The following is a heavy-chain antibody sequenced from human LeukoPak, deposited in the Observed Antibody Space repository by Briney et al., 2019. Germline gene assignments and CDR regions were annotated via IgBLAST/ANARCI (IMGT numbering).Heavy chain of an antibody. Sequence: GGSLRLSCAASGFTFSSYWMHWFRQAPGKGLVWVARINSDGSSTNYADSVKGRFTISRDNAKNTLYLQMSSLRAEDTAVYYCARADYGDYGAYWGQGTLVTVSS. D-gene: IGHD4-17*01. J-gene: IGHJ4*02. CDR2: INSDGSST. V-gene: IGHV3-74*01. CDR1: GFTFSSYW. CDR3: ARADYGDYGAY.